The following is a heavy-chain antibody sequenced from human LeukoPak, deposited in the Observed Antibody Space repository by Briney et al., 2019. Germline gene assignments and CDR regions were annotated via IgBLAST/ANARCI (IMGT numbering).Heavy chain of an antibody. J-gene: IGHJ6*02. CDR1: GGSISSYY. CDR3: ARGAPYSSGWYVGVSHYYYGMDV. V-gene: IGHV4-59*01. D-gene: IGHD6-19*01. Sequence: PSETLSLTCTVSGGSISSYYWSWIRQPPGKGLEWIGYIYYSGSTNYNPSLKSRVTISVDTSKNQFSLKLSSVTAADAAVYYCARGAPYSSGWYVGVSHYYYGMDVWGQGTTVTVSS. CDR2: IYYSGST.